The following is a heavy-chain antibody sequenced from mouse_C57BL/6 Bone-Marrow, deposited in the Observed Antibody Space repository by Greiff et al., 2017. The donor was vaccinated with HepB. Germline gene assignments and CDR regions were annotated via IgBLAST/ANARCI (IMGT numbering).Heavy chain of an antibody. CDR3: ARGGATTVVDKPPIRYFDV. D-gene: IGHD1-1*01. J-gene: IGHJ1*03. CDR2: INPNNGGT. Sequence: VQLQQSGPELVKPGASVKISCKASGYTFTDYYMNWVKQSHGKSLEWIGDINPNNGGTSYNQKFKGKATLTVDKSSSTAYMELRSLTSEDSAVYYSARGGATTVVDKPPIRYFDVWGTGTTVTVSS. V-gene: IGHV1-26*01. CDR1: GYTFTDYY.